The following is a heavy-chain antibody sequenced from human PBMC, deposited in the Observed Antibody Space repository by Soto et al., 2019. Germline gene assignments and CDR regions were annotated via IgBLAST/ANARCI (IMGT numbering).Heavy chain of an antibody. J-gene: IGHJ5*02. CDR2: IIPIFGTA. D-gene: IGHD2-2*01. CDR1: GGTFSSYA. Sequence: QVQLVQSGAEVKKPGSSVKVSCKASGGTFSSYAISWVRQAPGQGLEWMGGIIPIFGTANYAQKFQGRVTITADESTSTAYMELSSLRSEDMAVYYCARGEFCSSTSCPNWFDPWGQGTLVTVSS. CDR3: ARGEFCSSTSCPNWFDP. V-gene: IGHV1-69*01.